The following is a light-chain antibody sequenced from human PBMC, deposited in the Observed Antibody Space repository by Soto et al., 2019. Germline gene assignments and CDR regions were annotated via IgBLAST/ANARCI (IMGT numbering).Light chain of an antibody. V-gene: IGKV4-1*01. CDR3: QQYYSTPPYT. CDR1: QSVLYSSNNKNY. CDR2: WAS. J-gene: IGKJ2*01. Sequence: DIVMTQSPDSLAVSLGERATINCKSSQSVLYSSNNKNYLAWYQQKPGQPPKLLIYWASTRESGVPDRFSGSGSVTHFTLNISSLQAEDVSVYYCQQYYSTPPYTFGQGTKLEIK.